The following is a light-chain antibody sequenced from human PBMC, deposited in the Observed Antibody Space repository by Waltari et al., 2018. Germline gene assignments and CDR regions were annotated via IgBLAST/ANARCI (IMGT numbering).Light chain of an antibody. CDR1: SSDVGSYDL. J-gene: IGLJ1*01. CDR3: CSYAGSRGDV. Sequence: QSALTQPTSESGSPGQSIILSCTGTSSDVGSYDLVSWYQQYPGKAPKLMIYDVTKRPPGVSRRCSGSKSGNTASLTISGLQAEDEADYYCCSYAGSRGDVFGTGTKVTVL. CDR2: DVT. V-gene: IGLV2-23*02.